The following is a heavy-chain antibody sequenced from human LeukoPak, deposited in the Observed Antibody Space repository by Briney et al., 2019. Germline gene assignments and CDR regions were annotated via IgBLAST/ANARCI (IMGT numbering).Heavy chain of an antibody. CDR3: ARVDRLYNWNYWGDY. CDR2: IYSGGST. V-gene: IGHV3-53*01. Sequence: GGSLRLSCAASGFTVSSNYMSWVRQAPGKGLEWVSVIYSGGSTYYADSVKGRFTISRDNSKNTLYLQMNSLRAEDTAVYYCARVDRLYNWNYWGDYWGQGTLVTVSS. CDR1: GFTVSSNY. J-gene: IGHJ4*02. D-gene: IGHD1-7*01.